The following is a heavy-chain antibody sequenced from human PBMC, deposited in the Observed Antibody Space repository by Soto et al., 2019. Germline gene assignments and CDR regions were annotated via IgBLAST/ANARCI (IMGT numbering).Heavy chain of an antibody. J-gene: IGHJ3*02. CDR2: IGGDGGSP. Sequence: EAQLLESGGGLVQPGGSLRLSCAASGFTFSEYAMSWVRQAPGKGLEWVSVIGGDGGSPNYADSVKGRFTVSRDNSKSTLYLQMDSLRAEDTALYYCAKDSINRSGIYDPFDIWGQGTMVTVSS. V-gene: IGHV3-23*01. D-gene: IGHD6-25*01. CDR1: GFTFSEYA. CDR3: AKDSINRSGIYDPFDI.